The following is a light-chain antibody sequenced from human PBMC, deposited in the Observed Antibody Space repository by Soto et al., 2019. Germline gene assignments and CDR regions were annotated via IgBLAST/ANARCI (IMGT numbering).Light chain of an antibody. CDR3: QQYRMSPNT. Sequence: EIMMTQSPATLSVSLGERATLSCRASQNVRSNLAWYQQKPGQAPRLLIYGASSRATGIPDRFSGSGSGTDFSLTIRGLKPEDFAVYYCQQYRMSPNTFGQGTRLEIK. CDR2: GAS. V-gene: IGKV3D-15*02. J-gene: IGKJ5*01. CDR1: QNVRSN.